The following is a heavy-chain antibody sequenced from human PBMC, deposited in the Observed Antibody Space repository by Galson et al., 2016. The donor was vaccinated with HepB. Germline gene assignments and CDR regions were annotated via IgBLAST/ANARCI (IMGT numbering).Heavy chain of an antibody. Sequence: SLRLSCAASGFTFGSYWMSWVRQAPGKGLELAANINQDGSEKSYVDSAKGRFTISRDNAKNSLYLQMNSLRAEDTVVYFCARDPGYSAFDIWGQGTMVTVSS. CDR2: INQDGSEK. CDR3: ARDPGYSAFDI. J-gene: IGHJ3*02. V-gene: IGHV3-7*04. D-gene: IGHD5-12*01. CDR1: GFTFGSYW.